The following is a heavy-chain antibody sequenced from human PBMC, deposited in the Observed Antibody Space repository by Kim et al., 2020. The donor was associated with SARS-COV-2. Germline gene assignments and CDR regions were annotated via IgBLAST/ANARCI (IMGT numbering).Heavy chain of an antibody. CDR3: ARGDSSGYLDAFDI. Sequence: AQKLQGRVTRTTDTSTSTAYMELRSLRSDDTAVYYCARGDSSGYLDAFDIWGQGTMVTVSS. D-gene: IGHD3-22*01. J-gene: IGHJ3*02. V-gene: IGHV1-18*01.